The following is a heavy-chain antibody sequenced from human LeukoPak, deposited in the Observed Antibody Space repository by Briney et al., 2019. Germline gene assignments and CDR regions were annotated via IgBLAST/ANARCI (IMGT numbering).Heavy chain of an antibody. V-gene: IGHV3-33*01. Sequence: GRSLRLSCAAAGFTFSSYGFHWVRQAPGKGLEWVAVIWSDGSYKYYADSVKGRFTISRDDSKNTLYLQMNSLRAEDTAVYYCARDFSLQLFDYWGQGTLVTVFS. CDR3: ARDFSLQLFDY. CDR2: IWSDGSYK. D-gene: IGHD5-24*01. J-gene: IGHJ4*02. CDR1: GFTFSSYG.